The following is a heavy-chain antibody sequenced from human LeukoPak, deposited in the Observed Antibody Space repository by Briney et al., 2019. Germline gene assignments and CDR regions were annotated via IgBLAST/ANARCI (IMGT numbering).Heavy chain of an antibody. CDR1: GFTFSSYA. J-gene: IGHJ4*02. Sequence: GGSLRLSCAASGFTFSSYAMSWVRQAPGNWLEWVSAISGSGGSTYYADSVKGRFTISRDNSKNTLYLQMNSLIADDTALYYCAKVLAPSSTWGSDLDYWGQGTLVTVSS. V-gene: IGHV3-23*01. D-gene: IGHD7-27*01. CDR3: AKVLAPSSTWGSDLDY. CDR2: ISGSGGST.